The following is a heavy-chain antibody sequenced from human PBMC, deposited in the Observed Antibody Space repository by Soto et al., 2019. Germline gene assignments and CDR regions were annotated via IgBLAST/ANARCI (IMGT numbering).Heavy chain of an antibody. V-gene: IGHV4-59*01. CDR3: ARGDYNYYFLDV. D-gene: IGHD1-26*01. CDR1: GGSISSYY. J-gene: IGHJ6*03. Sequence: SETLSLTCTVSGGSISSYYWSWIRQPPGKGLEWIGYIYYSGSTNYNPSLKSRVTISVDTSKNQFSLKLSSVIAADTAVYYCARGDYNYYFLDVWGKGTTVTVSS. CDR2: IYYSGST.